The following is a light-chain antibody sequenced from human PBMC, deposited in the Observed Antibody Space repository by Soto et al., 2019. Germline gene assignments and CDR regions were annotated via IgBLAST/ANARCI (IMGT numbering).Light chain of an antibody. V-gene: IGKV3-20*01. J-gene: IGKJ1*01. CDR1: QSVSSSY. CDR2: GAS. CDR3: QQYKSSLRT. Sequence: EIVLTQSPGTLSLSPGERATLSCRASQSVSSSYLAWYQQKPGQAPRLLIYGASSRATGIPDRFSGSGPGTDFTLTISRLEPEDYAVYYCQQYKSSLRTFGQGTKVAIK.